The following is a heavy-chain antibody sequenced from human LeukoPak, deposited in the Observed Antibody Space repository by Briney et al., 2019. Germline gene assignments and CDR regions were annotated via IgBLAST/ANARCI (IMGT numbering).Heavy chain of an antibody. CDR2: ISSSSSYI. CDR1: GFTFSTYS. V-gene: IGHV3-21*06. CDR3: ARDTRGESDY. J-gene: IGHJ4*01. Sequence: SGGSLRLSCAASGFTFSTYSMNWVRQAPGKGLEWVSYISSSSSYIYYADSVKGRFTISRDNAKNSLYLQMNSLRAEDTAMYYCARDTRGESDYWGHGTLVTVSS. D-gene: IGHD2-2*01.